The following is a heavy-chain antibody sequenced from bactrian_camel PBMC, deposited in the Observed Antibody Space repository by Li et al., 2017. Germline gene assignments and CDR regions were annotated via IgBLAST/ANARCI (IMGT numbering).Heavy chain of an antibody. D-gene: IGHD5*01. CDR2: IYNGGGSI. J-gene: IGHJ4*01. CDR1: GYAYREIC. Sequence: HVQLVESGGGAVQAGGSLRLSCGQRGYAYREICMGWVRQVPGKQREGVAVIYNGGGSIYYANSVKGRFTISEDNAKDALYLQMNSLKPEDTAMYYCAADWASSSEDCLSRTEFPYWGQGTQVTVS. V-gene: IGHV3S1*01. CDR3: AADWASSSEDCLSRTEFPY.